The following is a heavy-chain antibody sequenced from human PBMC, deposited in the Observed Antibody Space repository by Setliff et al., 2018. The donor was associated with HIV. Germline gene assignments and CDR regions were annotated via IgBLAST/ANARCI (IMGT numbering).Heavy chain of an antibody. CDR3: SRGGVYSSSPSL. J-gene: IGHJ4*02. CDR1: GGSINSYY. V-gene: IGHV4-59*01. D-gene: IGHD6-13*01. Sequence: SETLSLTCTVSGGSINSYYWNWRRQPPGQGQEWIGYSYYSGNTNYNTSLKSQVILSMDTSKTQFSLKLNSVTAADTSVYFCSRGGVYSSSPSLWGQGTLVTVSS. CDR2: SYYSGNT.